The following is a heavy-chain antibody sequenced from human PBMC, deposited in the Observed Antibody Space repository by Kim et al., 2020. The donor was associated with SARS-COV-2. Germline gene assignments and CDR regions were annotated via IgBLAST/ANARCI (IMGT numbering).Heavy chain of an antibody. CDR2: IIPIFGTA. CDR3: ARGLNPIAVAGTPPLDD. J-gene: IGHJ4*02. Sequence: SVKVSCKASGGTFSSYAISWVRQAPGQGLEWMGGIIPIFGTANYAQKFQGRVTITADESTSTAYMELSSLRSEDTAVYYCARGLNPIAVAGTPPLDDWGQGTLVTVS. V-gene: IGHV1-69*13. D-gene: IGHD6-19*01. CDR1: GGTFSSYA.